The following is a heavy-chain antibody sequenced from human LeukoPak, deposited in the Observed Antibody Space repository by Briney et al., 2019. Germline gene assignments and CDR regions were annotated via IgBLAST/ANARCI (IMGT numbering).Heavy chain of an antibody. CDR1: GGSISSSSYY. J-gene: IGHJ5*02. V-gene: IGHV4-39*07. CDR3: ARDLSYDILTGYYTSDNWFDP. Sequence: PSETLSLTCTVSGGSISSSSYYWGWIRQPPGKGLEWIGSIYYSGSTNYNPSLKSRVTISVDTSKNQFSLKLSSVTAADTAVYYCARDLSYDILTGYYTSDNWFDPWGQGTLITVSS. CDR2: IYYSGST. D-gene: IGHD3-9*01.